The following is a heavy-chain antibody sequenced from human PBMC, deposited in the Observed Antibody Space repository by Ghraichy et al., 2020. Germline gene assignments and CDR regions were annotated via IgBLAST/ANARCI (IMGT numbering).Heavy chain of an antibody. J-gene: IGHJ3*02. D-gene: IGHD3-3*01. Sequence: GGSLRLSCAASGFTFSSYSMNWVRQAPGKGLEWVSSISSSSSYIYYADSVKGRFTISRDNAKNSLYLQMNSLRAEDTAVYYCARTLLETTDVGDAFDIWGQGTMVTVSS. CDR1: GFTFSSYS. CDR3: ARTLLETTDVGDAFDI. CDR2: ISSSSSYI. V-gene: IGHV3-21*01.